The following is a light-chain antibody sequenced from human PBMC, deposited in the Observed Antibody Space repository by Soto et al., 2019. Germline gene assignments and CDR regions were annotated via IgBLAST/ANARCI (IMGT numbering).Light chain of an antibody. Sequence: EVVMTQSPDTPSVSPGERATLSCRASQRINRNLAWYQQKPGQAPRRLLYDQSTRATGIPARFSGYGSGTEFTLTISSLQSEDFAVYYCQQYNNWPYTFGQGTRLEIK. J-gene: IGKJ2*01. CDR1: QRINRN. CDR2: DQS. V-gene: IGKV3-15*01. CDR3: QQYNNWPYT.